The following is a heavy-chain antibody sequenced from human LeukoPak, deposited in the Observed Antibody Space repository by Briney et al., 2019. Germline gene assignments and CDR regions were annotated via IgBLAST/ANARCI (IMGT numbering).Heavy chain of an antibody. CDR1: GYSFTTYW. D-gene: IGHD3-10*01. Sequence: GESLKISCKASGYSFTTYWIGWVRQMPGKGLEWMGIIYPGDSDTRYSPSFQGQVTISADKSISTAYMELSRLRSDDTAVYYCAREPLLLWFGELLGSFDPWGQGTLVTVSS. CDR3: AREPLLLWFGELLGSFDP. V-gene: IGHV5-51*01. J-gene: IGHJ5*02. CDR2: IYPGDSDT.